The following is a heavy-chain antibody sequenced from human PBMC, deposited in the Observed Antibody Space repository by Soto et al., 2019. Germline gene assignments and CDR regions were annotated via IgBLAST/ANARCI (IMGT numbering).Heavy chain of an antibody. V-gene: IGHV3-23*01. CDR3: AKDRWNYDYFDF. D-gene: IGHD1-7*01. Sequence: PGGSLRLSCAASGFTFSSCAMNWVRQAPGKGLEWVSTISGSGGSTYYADSVKGWFTISRDNSKSTLYLQMNSLRAEDTAVYYCAKDRWNYDYFDFWGQGTLVTVSS. CDR1: GFTFSSCA. CDR2: ISGSGGST. J-gene: IGHJ4*02.